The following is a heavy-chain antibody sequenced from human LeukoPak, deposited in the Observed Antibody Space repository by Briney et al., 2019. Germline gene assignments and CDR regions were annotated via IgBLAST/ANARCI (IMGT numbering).Heavy chain of an antibody. CDR1: GFTFSSYA. CDR2: ISGSGGST. J-gene: IGHJ4*02. V-gene: IGHV3-23*01. D-gene: IGHD3-22*01. Sequence: GGSLRLSCAASGFTFSSYAMSWVRQAPGKGLEWVSAISGSGGSTYYADSVKGRFTISRDNSKNTLYLQMNSLRAEDTAVYNCAKDHLRDMIVVVISGGLDYWGQGTLVTVSS. CDR3: AKDHLRDMIVVVISGGLDY.